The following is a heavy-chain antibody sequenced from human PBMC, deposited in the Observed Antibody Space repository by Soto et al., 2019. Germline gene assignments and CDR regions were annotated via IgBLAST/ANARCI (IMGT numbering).Heavy chain of an antibody. CDR2: VYYSGRS. CDR1: SAPVSSTTYT. J-gene: IGHJ4*02. D-gene: IGHD5-18*01. CDR3: ARGYGRNFDY. Sequence: ETLSLTCTVSSAPVSSTTYTWGWIRQPPGKGLEWVASVYYSGRSNYNPSLKSRVTISVDTSKNQFSLKLSSVTAADTAIYYCARGYGRNFDYWGQGTLVTVS. V-gene: IGHV4-39*01.